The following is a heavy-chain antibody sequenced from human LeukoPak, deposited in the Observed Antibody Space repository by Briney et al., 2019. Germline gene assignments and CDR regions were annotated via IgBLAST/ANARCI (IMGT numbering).Heavy chain of an antibody. J-gene: IGHJ4*02. CDR3: ATAVRIKRFAGIFDY. CDR2: FDPEDGET. CDR1: GYTLTELS. D-gene: IGHD3-10*01. Sequence: ASVKVSCKVSGYTLTELSMHWVRQAPGKGLEWMGGFDPEDGETIYAQKFQGRVTMTEDTSTDTAYMELSSLRSEDTAEYYCATAVRIKRFAGIFDYWGQGTLVTVSS. V-gene: IGHV1-24*01.